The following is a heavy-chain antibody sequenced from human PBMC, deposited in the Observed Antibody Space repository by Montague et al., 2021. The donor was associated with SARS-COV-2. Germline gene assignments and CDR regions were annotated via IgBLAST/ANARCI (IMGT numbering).Heavy chain of an antibody. CDR3: AREGRGEQWLVRAFDI. Sequence: SLRLSCAASVFTFSSYEMTWVRQAPGKGLEWVSNMSSSVSTIYYXDSVKGRFTISRDNAKNSLYLQMNSLRAEDTAVYYCAREGRGEQWLVRAFDIWGQGTMVTVSS. J-gene: IGHJ3*02. D-gene: IGHD6-19*01. CDR1: VFTFSSYE. CDR2: MSSSVSTI. V-gene: IGHV3-48*03.